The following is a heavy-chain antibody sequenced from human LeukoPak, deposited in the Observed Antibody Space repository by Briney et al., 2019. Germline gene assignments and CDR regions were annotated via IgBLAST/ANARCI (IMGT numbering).Heavy chain of an antibody. CDR1: GFTFSSYA. D-gene: IGHD3-22*01. CDR2: ISGSGGST. J-gene: IGHJ6*02. V-gene: IGHV3-23*01. Sequence: GGSLRLSCAASGFTFSSYAMSWVRQAPGKGLEWVSAISGSGGSTYYADSVKGRFTISRDNSKNTLYLQMNSLRAEDTAVYYCASGAAVSYYDSSGYPEPYYYYGMDVWGQGTTVTVSS. CDR3: ASGAAVSYYDSSGYPEPYYYYGMDV.